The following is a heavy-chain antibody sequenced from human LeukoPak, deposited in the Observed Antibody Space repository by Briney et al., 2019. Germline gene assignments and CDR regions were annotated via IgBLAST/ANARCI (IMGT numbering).Heavy chain of an antibody. J-gene: IGHJ4*02. Sequence: GRSLRLSCAASGFTFSRYAMHWVRQAPGKGLEWVVVISYDGSNKYYADSVKGRFTISRDNSKNTLYLQMNSLRAEDTAVYYCARGGYSYGPHYFDYWGQGTLVTVSS. V-gene: IGHV3-30*04. CDR3: ARGGYSYGPHYFDY. CDR2: ISYDGSNK. CDR1: GFTFSRYA. D-gene: IGHD5-18*01.